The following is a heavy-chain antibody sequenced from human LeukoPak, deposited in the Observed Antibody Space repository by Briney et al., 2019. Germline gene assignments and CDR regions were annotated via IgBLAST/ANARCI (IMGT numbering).Heavy chain of an antibody. V-gene: IGHV4-34*01. CDR2: INHSGST. D-gene: IGHD3-16*01. CDR1: GGSFSGYY. CDR3: ASLAHDYVWGSYTY. J-gene: IGHJ4*02. Sequence: SETLSLTCAVYGGSFSGYYWSWIRQPPGKGLEWIGEINHSGSTNYNPSLKSRVTISVDTSKNQFSLKLSSVTAADTAVYYCASLAHDYVWGSYTYWGQGTLVTVSS.